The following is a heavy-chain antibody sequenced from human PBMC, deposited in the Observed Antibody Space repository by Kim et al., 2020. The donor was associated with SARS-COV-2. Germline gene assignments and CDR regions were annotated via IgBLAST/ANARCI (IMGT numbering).Heavy chain of an antibody. Sequence: DAVKGRFTISRDNSKNTLYLQMNSLRAEDTAVYYCARCPSGIVVAAPLDYWGQGTLVTVSS. J-gene: IGHJ4*02. CDR3: ARCPSGIVVAAPLDY. V-gene: IGHV3-30*07. D-gene: IGHD3-22*01.